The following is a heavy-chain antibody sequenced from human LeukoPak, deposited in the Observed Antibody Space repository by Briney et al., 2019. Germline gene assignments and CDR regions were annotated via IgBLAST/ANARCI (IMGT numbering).Heavy chain of an antibody. J-gene: IGHJ4*02. CDR2: ISAYNGNT. CDR3: ARLQAYCGGDCLYYFDY. Sequence: WAPVKVSCKASGYTFTSYGISWVRQAPGQGLEWMGWISAYNGNTNYAQKLQGRVTMTTDTSTSTAYMELRSLRSDDTAVYYCARLQAYCGGDCLYYFDYWGQGTLVTVSS. V-gene: IGHV1-18*01. CDR1: GYTFTSYG. D-gene: IGHD2-21*01.